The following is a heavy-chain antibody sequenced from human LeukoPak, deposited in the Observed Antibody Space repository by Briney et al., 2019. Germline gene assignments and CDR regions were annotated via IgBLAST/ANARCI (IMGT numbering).Heavy chain of an antibody. Sequence: NPSETLSLTCAVYGGSFSGYYWSWIRQPPGKGLEWIGEINHSGSTNYNPSLKSRVTISVDTSKNQFPLKLSSVTAADTAVYYCARGRSRCSGGSCYLRLGEAYYFDYWGQGTLVTVSS. CDR2: INHSGST. CDR3: ARGRSRCSGGSCYLRLGEAYYFDY. D-gene: IGHD2-15*01. V-gene: IGHV4-34*01. J-gene: IGHJ4*02. CDR1: GGSFSGYY.